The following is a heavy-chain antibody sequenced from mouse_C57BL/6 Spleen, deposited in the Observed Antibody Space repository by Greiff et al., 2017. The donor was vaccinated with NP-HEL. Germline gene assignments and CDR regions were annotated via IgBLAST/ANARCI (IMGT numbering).Heavy chain of an antibody. CDR1: GYTFTSYW. CDR2: IDPSDSYT. V-gene: IGHV1-59*01. J-gene: IGHJ2*01. Sequence: QVQLQQPGAELVRPGTSVKLSCKASGYTFTSYWMHWVKQRPGQGLEWIGVIDPSDSYTNYNQKFKGKATLTVDTSSSTAYMQLSSLTSEDSAVYYGASGTFLYYFDYWGQGTTLTVSS. CDR3: ASGTFLYYFDY.